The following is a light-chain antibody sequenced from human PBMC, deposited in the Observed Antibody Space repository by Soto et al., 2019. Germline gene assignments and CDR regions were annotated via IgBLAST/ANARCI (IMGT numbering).Light chain of an antibody. CDR1: QSIDTY. Sequence: EIVLTQSPATLSVSPGERATLSCRASQSIDTYLAWYQQKPGQPPRPLIYGASNRATGVPARFSGSGSRTDFTLTISSLQSEDFAVYYCPQYDHWPRGTFGQGTKVEI. CDR2: GAS. CDR3: PQYDHWPRGT. V-gene: IGKV3-15*01. J-gene: IGKJ2*01.